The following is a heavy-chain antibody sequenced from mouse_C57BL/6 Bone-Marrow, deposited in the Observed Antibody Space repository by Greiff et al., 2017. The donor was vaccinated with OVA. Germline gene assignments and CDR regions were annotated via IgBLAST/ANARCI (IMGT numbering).Heavy chain of an antibody. CDR3: ARQNYYGSSYYFDY. D-gene: IGHD1-1*01. V-gene: IGHV5-12*01. CDR1: GFTFSDYY. CDR2: ISNGGGST. Sequence: EVQLVESGGGLVQPGGSLKLSCAASGFTFSDYYMYWVRQTPEKRLEWVAYISNGGGSTYYPDTVKGRFTISRDNANNTLYLQMSRLKSEDTAMYYCARQNYYGSSYYFDYWGQGTTLTVSS. J-gene: IGHJ2*01.